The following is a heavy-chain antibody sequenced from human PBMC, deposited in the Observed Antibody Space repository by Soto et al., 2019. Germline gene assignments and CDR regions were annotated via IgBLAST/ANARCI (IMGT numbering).Heavy chain of an antibody. V-gene: IGHV3-7*01. Sequence: GGSLRLSCAASGFTFSSYWMSWVRQAPGKGLEWVANIKQDGSEKYYVDSVKGRFTISRDNAKNSLYLQMNSLRAEDTAVYYCARDGEEYSSSSYWFDPWGQGTLVTVSS. CDR2: IKQDGSEK. J-gene: IGHJ5*02. CDR3: ARDGEEYSSSSYWFDP. D-gene: IGHD6-6*01. CDR1: GFTFSSYW.